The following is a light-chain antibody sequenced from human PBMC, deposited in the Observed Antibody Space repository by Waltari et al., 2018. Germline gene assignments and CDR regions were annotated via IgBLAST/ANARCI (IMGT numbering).Light chain of an antibody. CDR1: KRVSRV. Sequence: EIVLTQSPGTLSLSPGERATLSGRASKRVSRVLAWSQQKPGQAPRLLIYGASNRATGIPDRFSGSGSGTDFSLTISRLEPEDFAVYYCQHDVRLPVTFGQGTKVEIK. CDR3: QHDVRLPVT. CDR2: GAS. V-gene: IGKV3-20*01. J-gene: IGKJ1*01.